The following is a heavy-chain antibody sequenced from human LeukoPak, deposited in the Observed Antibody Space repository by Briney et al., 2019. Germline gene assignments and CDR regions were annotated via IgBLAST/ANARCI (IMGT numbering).Heavy chain of an antibody. V-gene: IGHV3-74*01. CDR1: GFTLSSYW. J-gene: IGHJ3*02. D-gene: IGHD1-26*01. CDR3: ARSGRGGAFDI. CDR2: IYGEGSRT. Sequence: GGSLRLSCAGSGFTLSSYWMHWVRQGPGKGLVWVSRIYGEGSRTTYADSVRGRFTISGDNAKNTLYLQMNSLGADDTAVYYCARSGRGGAFDIWGQGTMVTVSS.